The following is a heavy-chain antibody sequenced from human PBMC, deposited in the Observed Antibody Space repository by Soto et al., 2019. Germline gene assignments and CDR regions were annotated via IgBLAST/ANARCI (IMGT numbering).Heavy chain of an antibody. CDR1: GYSFTSYY. J-gene: IGHJ3*01. CDR3: ARHVGPAAAMEDVFDL. CDR2: IHPSDSYT. V-gene: IGHV5-10-1*01. Sequence: EVQLVQSGVEVKKLGESLRISCKGSGYSFTSYYITWVRQMPGKGLEWMGRIHPSDSYTNYSPSFQGHVTISADKSISTAYLQWSSLKASDTAMFYCARHVGPAAAMEDVFDLWGQGTMVTVSS. D-gene: IGHD6-13*01.